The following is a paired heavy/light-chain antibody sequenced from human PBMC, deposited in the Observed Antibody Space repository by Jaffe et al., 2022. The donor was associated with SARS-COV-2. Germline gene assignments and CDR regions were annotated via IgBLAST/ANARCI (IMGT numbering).Light chain of an antibody. CDR1: QNIGTY. CDR2: DAF. CDR3: QQTYDTPPIT. J-gene: IGKJ5*01. V-gene: IGKV1-39*01. Sequence: DIQITQSPSSLSASIGDRVTITCRASQNIGTYLHWYQQKPGRAPKLLIHDAFTLQSGVPSRFSGSAFGTDYTLTIASVQPEDFATYFCQQTYDTPPITFGQGTRLEIK.
Heavy chain of an antibody. CDR3: AKGIFSDKSGYFVGGWDILDF. Sequence: EVQLEESGGDLVQPGGSLRLSCSVSGFTFSNYAMTWVRQAPGKGPQWVASISGNGGPTYYADSVKGRFTISRDNSKNTLYLQMNTLGAEDTAVYYCAKGIFSDKSGYFVGGWDILDFWGQGTLVTVSS. CDR1: GFTFSNYA. J-gene: IGHJ5*01. D-gene: IGHD3-22*01. CDR2: ISGNGGPT. V-gene: IGHV3-23*04.